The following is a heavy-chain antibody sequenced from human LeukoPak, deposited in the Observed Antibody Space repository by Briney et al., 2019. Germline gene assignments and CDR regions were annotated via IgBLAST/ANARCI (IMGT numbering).Heavy chain of an antibody. CDR1: GGSISSSSYY. J-gene: IGHJ4*02. CDR3: ARHGLWFGELLFDY. CDR2: IYYSGST. Sequence: SETLSLTCTVSGGSISSSSYYWGWIRQPPGKGLEWIGSIYYSGSTYYNPSLKSRVTISVDTSKNQFSLKLSSVTAADTAAYYCARHGLWFGELLFDYWGQGTLVTVSS. D-gene: IGHD3-10*01. V-gene: IGHV4-39*01.